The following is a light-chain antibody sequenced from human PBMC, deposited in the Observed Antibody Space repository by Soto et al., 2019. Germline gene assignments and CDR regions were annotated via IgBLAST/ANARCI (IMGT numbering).Light chain of an antibody. CDR3: QHYNSYSEA. Sequence: DFQLTHYTTTLSGSVGDRVTITCRACQTISSGLARYQQKPWIAPKLLIYKASTLKSGVPSRFSGSGSGTEFTLTISSLQPDDFATYYCQHYNSYSEAFGQGTKVDI. CDR1: QTISSG. J-gene: IGKJ1*01. V-gene: IGKV1-5*03. CDR2: KAS.